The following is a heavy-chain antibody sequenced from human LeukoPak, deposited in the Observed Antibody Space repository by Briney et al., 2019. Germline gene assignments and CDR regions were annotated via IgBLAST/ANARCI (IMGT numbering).Heavy chain of an antibody. Sequence: GGSLRLSCAASGFTFSSYEMNWVRQAPGKGLEWVSYISSSGSTIYYADSVKGRFTISRDNAKNSLYLQMNSLRAEDTAVYYCAKGAQLRLGELSFYNYWGQGTLVTVSS. CDR2: ISSSGSTI. CDR3: AKGAQLRLGELSFYNY. CDR1: GFTFSSYE. V-gene: IGHV3-48*03. D-gene: IGHD3-16*02. J-gene: IGHJ4*02.